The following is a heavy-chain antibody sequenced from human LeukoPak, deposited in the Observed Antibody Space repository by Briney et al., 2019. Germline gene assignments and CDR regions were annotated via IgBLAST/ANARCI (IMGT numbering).Heavy chain of an antibody. J-gene: IGHJ4*02. CDR1: GFTFSTYE. CDR2: ITSSGSNI. D-gene: IGHD2-21*02. Sequence: GGSLRLSCAASGFTFSTYEMNSVRQAPRKRLGWLSYITSSGSNIQYADSVKGRFTISRDNTKNSLYLQMNSLRAEDTAVYYCARERVNCGGDCIDYWGQGTLVTVSS. CDR3: ARERVNCGGDCIDY. V-gene: IGHV3-48*03.